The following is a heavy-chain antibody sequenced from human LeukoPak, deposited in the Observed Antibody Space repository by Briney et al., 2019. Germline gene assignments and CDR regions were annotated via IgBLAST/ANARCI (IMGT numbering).Heavy chain of an antibody. CDR3: ARETDIAAAANYFDY. D-gene: IGHD6-13*01. CDR1: GYTFTNYY. Sequence: ASVKVSCKTSGYTFTNYYIHWVRQAPGQRLEWMGIINPSGGGTTYAQKFQGRVTMTRDMSTSTVYMELSSLRSEDTAVYYCARETDIAAAANYFDYWGQGTLVTVSS. J-gene: IGHJ4*02. V-gene: IGHV1-46*01. CDR2: INPSGGGT.